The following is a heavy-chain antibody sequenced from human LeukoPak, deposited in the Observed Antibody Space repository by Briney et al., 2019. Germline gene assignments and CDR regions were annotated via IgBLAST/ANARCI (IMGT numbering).Heavy chain of an antibody. CDR2: ISNSGDST. Sequence: GGSLRLSCTASAFTLNNYVMNWVRQAPGKGLEWVSTISNSGDSTYYADSVRGRFTISRDTSKNTVYLQMNSLRAEDTALYYCAKDIQGANWGQGTLVTVSS. CDR3: AKDIQGAN. J-gene: IGHJ4*02. CDR1: AFTLNNYV. D-gene: IGHD5-18*01. V-gene: IGHV3-23*01.